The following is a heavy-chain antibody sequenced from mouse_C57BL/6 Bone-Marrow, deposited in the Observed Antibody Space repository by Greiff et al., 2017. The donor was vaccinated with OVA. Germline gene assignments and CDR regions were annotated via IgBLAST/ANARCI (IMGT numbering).Heavy chain of an antibody. J-gene: IGHJ4*01. CDR1: GYTFTSYW. CDR2: IYPGSGRT. V-gene: IGHV1-55*01. D-gene: IGHD1-1*01. Sequence: QVQLQQPGAELVKPGASVKMSCKASGYTFTSYWITWVKQRPGQGLEWIGDIYPGSGRTNYNEKFKSKATLTVDKSSSTAYMQLSSLTSEDSAVYYCARSGSTTVEGDCAMDDWGKGTSVTVSS. CDR3: ARSGSTTVEGDCAMDD.